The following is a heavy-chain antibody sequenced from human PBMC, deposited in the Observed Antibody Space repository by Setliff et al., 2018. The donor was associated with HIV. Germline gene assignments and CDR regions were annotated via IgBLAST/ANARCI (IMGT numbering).Heavy chain of an antibody. V-gene: IGHV1-8*02. CDR1: RSTFSNYD. CDR2: MNPISDHR. J-gene: IGHJ4*02. CDR3: ASGCLIGGSGPCRNFEF. D-gene: IGHD3-9*01. Sequence: GASVKVSCKASRSTFSNYDVNWVRQATGQGLEWMAWMNPISDHRGYAQKFQGRLTMTKDTSTSTVYMELSSLKSDDTAVYYCASGCLIGGSGPCRNFEFWGQGTLVTVSS.